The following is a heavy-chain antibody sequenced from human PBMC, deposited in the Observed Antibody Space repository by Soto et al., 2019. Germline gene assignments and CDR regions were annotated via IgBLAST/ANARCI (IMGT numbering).Heavy chain of an antibody. CDR3: ARGRRLTVVVAPTPRYFDY. CDR1: GGSFSGYY. D-gene: IGHD2-15*01. CDR2: INHSGST. Sequence: QVQLQQWGAGLLKPSETLSLTCAVYGGSFSGYYWSWIRQPPGKGLEWIGEINHSGSTNYNPSLKSRVTISVDTSKNQFSLKLSSVTAADTAVYYCARGRRLTVVVAPTPRYFDYWGQGTLVTVSS. J-gene: IGHJ4*02. V-gene: IGHV4-34*01.